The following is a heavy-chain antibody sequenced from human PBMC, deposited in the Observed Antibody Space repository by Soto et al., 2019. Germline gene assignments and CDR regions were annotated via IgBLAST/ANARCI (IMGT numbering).Heavy chain of an antibody. CDR1: GFTFSYYS. V-gene: IGHV3-21*01. J-gene: IGHJ4*02. Sequence: SGGSLRLSCAASGFTFSYYSMTWVRQSPGRGLEWVSSISSSTTYISYADSVRGRFTISRDNAKNSLYLQMSGLRADDTAVYYCASDPVGVASTFFFDSWGQGTLVTVSS. CDR3: ASDPVGVASTFFFDS. D-gene: IGHD3-16*01. CDR2: ISSSTTYI.